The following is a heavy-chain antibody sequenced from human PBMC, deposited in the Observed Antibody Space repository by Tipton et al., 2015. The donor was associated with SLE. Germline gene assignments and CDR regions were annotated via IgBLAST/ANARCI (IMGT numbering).Heavy chain of an antibody. V-gene: IGHV4-59*11. CDR2: TYYSGST. J-gene: IGHJ2*01. Sequence: LRLSCTVSGGSISSHYWSWIRQPPGKGLEWIGYTYYSGSTYYNPSLKSRVTISVDTSKNQFSLKLSSVTAADTAVYYCARMWRAARGYFDLWGRGTLVTVSS. CDR3: ARMWRAARGYFDL. D-gene: IGHD6-6*01. CDR1: GGSISSHY.